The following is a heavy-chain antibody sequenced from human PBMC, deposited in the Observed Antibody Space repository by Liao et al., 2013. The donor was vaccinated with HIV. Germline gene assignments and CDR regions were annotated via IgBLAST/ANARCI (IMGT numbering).Heavy chain of an antibody. Sequence: QVQLQESGPGLVKASETLSLTCTVSSDSITSGTYYWNWVRQPAGKGLEWIGRIYTSGYPNYNPSLKSRITISVDTSQKQFSLTLNSVTAADTAVYYCARSPRVRLSGGYYFDYWGQGTLVTVSS. CDR2: IYTSGYP. V-gene: IGHV4-61*02. CDR1: SDSITSGTYY. CDR3: ARSPRVRLSGGYYFDY. J-gene: IGHJ4*02. D-gene: IGHD3-22*01.